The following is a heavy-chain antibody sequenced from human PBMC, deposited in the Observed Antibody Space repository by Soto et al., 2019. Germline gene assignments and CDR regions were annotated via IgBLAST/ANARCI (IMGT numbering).Heavy chain of an antibody. D-gene: IGHD6-13*01. J-gene: IGHJ5*02. CDR2: ISYDGSNK. CDR1: GFTFSSYA. Sequence: GGSLRLSCAASGFTFSSYAMHWVRQAPGKGLEWVAVISYDGSNKYYADSVKGRFTISRDNSKNTLYLQMNSLRAEDTAVYYCARGGEQQLVKGFFWFDPWGQGTLVTVSS. CDR3: ARGGEQQLVKGFFWFDP. V-gene: IGHV3-30-3*01.